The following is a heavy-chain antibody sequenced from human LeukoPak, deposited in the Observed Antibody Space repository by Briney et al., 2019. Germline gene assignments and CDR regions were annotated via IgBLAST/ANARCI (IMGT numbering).Heavy chain of an antibody. V-gene: IGHV4-61*02. Sequence: PSETLSLTCTVSGGSISSGSYYWSWIRQPAGKGLEWIGRIYTSGSTNYNPSLKSRVTISVDMSKNQISLKLSSVTAADTAVYYCASKYSYVGGYFDYWGQGTLVTVSS. J-gene: IGHJ4*02. CDR1: GGSISSGSYY. CDR3: ASKYSYVGGYFDY. D-gene: IGHD5-18*01. CDR2: IYTSGST.